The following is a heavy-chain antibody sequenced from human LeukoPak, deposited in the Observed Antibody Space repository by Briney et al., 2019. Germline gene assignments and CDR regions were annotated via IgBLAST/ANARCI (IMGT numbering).Heavy chain of an antibody. CDR1: GFTFSSYS. CDR3: TTDDPGGYYFDY. Sequence: GGSLRLSCAASGFTFSSYSMNWVRQAPGKGLEWVGRIKSKTDGGTTDYAAPVKGRFTISRDDSKNTLYLQMNSLKTEDTAVYYCTTDDPGGYYFDYWGQGTLVTVSS. D-gene: IGHD2-8*02. CDR2: IKSKTDGGTT. J-gene: IGHJ4*02. V-gene: IGHV3-15*01.